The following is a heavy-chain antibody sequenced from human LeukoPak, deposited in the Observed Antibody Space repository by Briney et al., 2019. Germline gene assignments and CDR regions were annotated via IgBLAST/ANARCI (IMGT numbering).Heavy chain of an antibody. V-gene: IGHV3-23*01. CDR1: GFTFSSYA. J-gene: IGHJ4*02. Sequence: QTGGSLRLSCAASGFTFSSYAMSWVRQAPGKGLEWVSAISGSGGSTYYADSVKGRFTISRDNSKYTLYLQMNSLSAEDTAVYCCAKEYCSSTRCPIGGDFDYWGQGTLVTVSS. CDR3: AKEYCSSTRCPIGGDFDY. D-gene: IGHD2-2*01. CDR2: ISGSGGST.